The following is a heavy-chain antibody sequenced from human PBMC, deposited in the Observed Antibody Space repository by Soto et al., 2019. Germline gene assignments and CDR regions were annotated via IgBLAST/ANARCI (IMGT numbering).Heavy chain of an antibody. CDR2: ISFSGSA. V-gene: IGHV4-31*03. Sequence: QVQLQESGPGLVKPSQTLSLTCTVSGDFITRGGYYWSWIRQHPGKGLEWIGYISFSGSAYYDPSLKSRVIISADTSKNQFSLKLNSVTAADTAVYYCARVGGNRPGDYWGQGTLVTVSS. J-gene: IGHJ4*02. CDR3: ARVGGNRPGDY. CDR1: GDFITRGGYY. D-gene: IGHD5-12*01.